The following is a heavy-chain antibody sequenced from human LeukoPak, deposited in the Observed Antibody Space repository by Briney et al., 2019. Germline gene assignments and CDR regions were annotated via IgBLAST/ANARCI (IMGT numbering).Heavy chain of an antibody. J-gene: IGHJ5*02. CDR2: IYPGDSDT. CDR3: ARVLRIAAAGTWFHP. D-gene: IGHD6-13*01. CDR1: GYSFTSYW. V-gene: IGHV5-51*01. Sequence: GESLKISCKGSGYSFTSYWIGWVRQMPGKGLEWMGIIYPGDSDTRYSPSFQGQVTISADKSISTAYLQWSSLKASDTAMYYCARVLRIAAAGTWFHPWGQGTLVNASS.